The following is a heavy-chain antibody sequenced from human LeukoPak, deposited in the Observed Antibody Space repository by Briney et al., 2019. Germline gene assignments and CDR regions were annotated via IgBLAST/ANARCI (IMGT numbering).Heavy chain of an antibody. Sequence: GGSLRLSCAASGFAFSSGSMNWVRQAPGKGLEWVSSIGSSSSSIYYVGSVKGRFTISRDNAKNSLYLQMNSLRAEDTAVYYCARESGGNFGEAFDIWGQGTMVTVSS. CDR3: ARESGGNFGEAFDI. V-gene: IGHV3-21*01. CDR1: GFAFSSGS. D-gene: IGHD4-23*01. J-gene: IGHJ3*02. CDR2: IGSSSSSI.